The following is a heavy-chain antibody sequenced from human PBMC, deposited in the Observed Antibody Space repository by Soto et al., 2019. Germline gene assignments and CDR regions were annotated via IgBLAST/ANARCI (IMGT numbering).Heavy chain of an antibody. V-gene: IGHV4-34*01. J-gene: IGHJ5*02. CDR3: AREGDNCGGDCYSYNWFDP. CDR1: GGSFSGYN. D-gene: IGHD2-21*02. CDR2: INHSGST. Sequence: SETLSLTCAVNGGSFSGYNWSWIRQPPGKGLEWIGEINHSGSTNSNPSLKSRVTISVHTSKNQFSLKLSSVTAADTAVYYCAREGDNCGGDCYSYNWFDPWGQGTLV.